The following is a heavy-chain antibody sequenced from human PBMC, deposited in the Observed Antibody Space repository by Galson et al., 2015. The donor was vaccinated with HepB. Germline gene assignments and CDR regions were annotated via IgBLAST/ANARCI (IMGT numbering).Heavy chain of an antibody. Sequence: SVKVSCKASGYTFTGYYMHWVRQAPGQGLEWMGWINPNSGGTNYAQKFQGRVTMTRDTSISTAYMEPSRLRSDDTAVYYCAHCSSTSCRRGYYGMDVWGQGTTVTVSS. CDR1: GYTFTGYY. CDR2: INPNSGGT. D-gene: IGHD2-2*01. V-gene: IGHV1-2*02. CDR3: AHCSSTSCRRGYYGMDV. J-gene: IGHJ6*02.